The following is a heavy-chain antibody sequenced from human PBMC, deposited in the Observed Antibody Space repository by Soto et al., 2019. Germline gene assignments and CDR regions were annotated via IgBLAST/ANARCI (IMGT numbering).Heavy chain of an antibody. J-gene: IGHJ3*02. CDR3: ARGGGVGVAGSAAFDM. D-gene: IGHD3-3*01. CDR2: INPPTGAP. V-gene: IGHV1-2*02. CDR1: GYPVTPDN. Sequence: QLQLVQSGAVLKKPGPSVTLSCSASGYPVTPDNFPWGRKPPGRGLGWMGGINPPTGAPKYKKTFQGRVTMTRDTSTSTVFMELSGLTSEDTAVFYCARGGGVGVAGSAAFDMWGQGTLVTVSS.